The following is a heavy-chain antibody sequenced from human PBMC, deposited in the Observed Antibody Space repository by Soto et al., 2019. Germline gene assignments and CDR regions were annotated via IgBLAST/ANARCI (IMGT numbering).Heavy chain of an antibody. V-gene: IGHV1-18*01. D-gene: IGHD3-22*01. CDR2: ISAYNGNT. CDR1: GYTFTSYG. Sequence: ASVKVSCKASGYTFTSYGISWVRQAPGQGPEWMGWISAYNGNTNYAQKLQGRVTMTTDTSTSTAYMELRSLRSDDTAVYYCARDADYDSSGYYQMERAFDIWGQGTMVTVSS. CDR3: ARDADYDSSGYYQMERAFDI. J-gene: IGHJ3*02.